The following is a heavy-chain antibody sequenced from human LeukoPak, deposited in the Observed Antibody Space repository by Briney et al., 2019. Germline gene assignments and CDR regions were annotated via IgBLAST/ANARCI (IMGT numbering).Heavy chain of an antibody. J-gene: IGHJ4*02. CDR1: GGSISSSNYY. CDR3: ARDVATTGQDFDY. V-gene: IGHV4-39*07. Sequence: SETLSLTCTVSGGSISSSNYYWGWIRQPPGKGLEWIGNIYYSGTTHYNPSLKSRVTISIDTSKNQFSLKLSSVTAADTAVYYCARDVATTGQDFDYWGQGTLVTVSS. CDR2: IYYSGTT. D-gene: IGHD5-12*01.